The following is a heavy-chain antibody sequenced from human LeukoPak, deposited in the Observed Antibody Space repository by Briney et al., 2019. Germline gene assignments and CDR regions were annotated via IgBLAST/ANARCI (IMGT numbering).Heavy chain of an antibody. D-gene: IGHD6-19*01. J-gene: IGHJ4*02. CDR2: ISGSGGST. V-gene: IGHV3-23*01. CDR3: AKPSYSSGWYLFDY. CDR1: GFTFSSYA. Sequence: GGSLRLSCAASGFTFSSYAMSWVRQAPGKGLEWVSAISGSGGSTYYADSVKGRFTISRDNSKNTLYLQMNSLRAEDRAVYYCAKPSYSSGWYLFDYWGQGTLVTVSS.